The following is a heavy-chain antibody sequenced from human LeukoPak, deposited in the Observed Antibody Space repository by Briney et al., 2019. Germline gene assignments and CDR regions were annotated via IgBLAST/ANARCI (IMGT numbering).Heavy chain of an antibody. D-gene: IGHD2-15*01. J-gene: IGHJ4*02. CDR2: FDPEGGKT. CDR3: ATDMLGYCGGVTCYSEAY. Sequence: TSVKVSCKVSGYSLSKLSMHWVRQAPGKGLEWMGGFDPEGGKTIYAQNLHGRLTVTDDTSTDTAYMHLSSLRSEDTAVYYCATDMLGYCGGVTCYSEAYWGQGTLVTVSS. CDR1: GYSLSKLS. V-gene: IGHV1-24*01.